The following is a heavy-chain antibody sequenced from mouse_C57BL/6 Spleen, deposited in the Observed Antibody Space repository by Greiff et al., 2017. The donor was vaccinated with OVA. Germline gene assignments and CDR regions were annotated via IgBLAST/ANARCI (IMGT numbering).Heavy chain of an antibody. CDR2: INPNNGGT. J-gene: IGHJ4*01. Sequence: VHVKQSGPELVKPGASVKIPCKASGYTFTDYNMDWVKQSHGKSLEWIGDINPNNGGTIYNQKFKGKATLTVDKSSSTAYMELRSLTSEDTAVYYCARKLSDAMDYWGQGTSVTVSS. V-gene: IGHV1-18*01. CDR3: ARKLSDAMDY. D-gene: IGHD1-1*02. CDR1: GYTFTDYN.